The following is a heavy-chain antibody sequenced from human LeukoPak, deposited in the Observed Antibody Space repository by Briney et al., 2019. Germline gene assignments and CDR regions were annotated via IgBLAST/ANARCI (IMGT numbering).Heavy chain of an antibody. CDR1: GGTFSSYA. CDR3: ARSLPRLTYYYDSSGYYSHYYYYYGMDV. V-gene: IGHV1-69*04. J-gene: IGHJ6*02. D-gene: IGHD3-22*01. Sequence: ASVKVSRKASGGTFSSYAISWVRQAPGQGLEWMGRIIPILGIANYAQKFQGRVTITADKSTSTAYMELSSLRSEDTAVYYCARSLPRLTYYYDSSGYYSHYYYYYGMDVWGQGTTVTVSS. CDR2: IIPILGIA.